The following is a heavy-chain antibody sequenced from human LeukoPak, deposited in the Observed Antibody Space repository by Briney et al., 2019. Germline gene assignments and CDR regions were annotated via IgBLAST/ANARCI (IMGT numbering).Heavy chain of an antibody. CDR2: IYYSGST. J-gene: IGHJ6*03. V-gene: IGHV4-59*01. D-gene: IGHD3-3*01. Sequence: SSETLSLTCTVSGGSISSYYWSWIRQPPGKGLEWIGYIYYSGSTNYNPSLKSRVTISVDTSKNQFSLKLSSATAADTAVYYCAGTYYGFWSGYYPHYYYYYMDVWGKGTTVTVSS. CDR1: GGSISSYY. CDR3: AGTYYGFWSGYYPHYYYYYMDV.